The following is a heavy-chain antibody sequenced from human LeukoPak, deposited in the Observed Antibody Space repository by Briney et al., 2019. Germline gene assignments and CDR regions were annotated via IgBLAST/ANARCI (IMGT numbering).Heavy chain of an antibody. Sequence: GGSLRLSCAASGFTFSGSAIHWVRQASEKGLEWVGRIRSKGNSYATAYAASVKGRFTISRDDSKNTAYLQMNSLKPEDTAVYYCATLKQGDWGQGTLVTVSS. CDR2: IRSKGNSYAT. J-gene: IGHJ4*02. V-gene: IGHV3-73*01. CDR3: ATLKQGD. CDR1: GFTFSGSA. D-gene: IGHD3-16*01.